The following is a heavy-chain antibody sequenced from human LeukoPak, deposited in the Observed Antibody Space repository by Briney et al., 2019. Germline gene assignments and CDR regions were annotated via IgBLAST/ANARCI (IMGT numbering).Heavy chain of an antibody. CDR1: GGSITSGSYY. D-gene: IGHD3-10*01. CDR3: ARGFRGPNFDY. V-gene: IGHV4-61*02. CDR2: IHHSGST. Sequence: SQTLSLTCTVSGGSITSGSYYWSWIRQPAGKGLEWIGSIHHSGSTDYNPSLKSRVTISLDTSKNQFSLKLSSVTAADTAVYYCARGFRGPNFDYWGQGTLVTVSS. J-gene: IGHJ4*02.